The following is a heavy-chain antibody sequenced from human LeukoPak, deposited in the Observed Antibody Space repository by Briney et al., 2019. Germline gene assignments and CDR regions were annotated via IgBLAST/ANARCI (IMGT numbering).Heavy chain of an antibody. CDR2: IYSGGST. D-gene: IGHD7-27*01. CDR3: ARDPTGDLDD. Sequence: SGTSLRLSCAVSGFAFSSLAMHWVRQAPGKGLEWVSVIYSGGSTYYADSVKGRFTISRDNSKNTLYLQMNSLRAEDTADYYCARDPTGDLDDWGQGTLVTVSS. J-gene: IGHJ4*02. CDR1: GFAFSSLA. V-gene: IGHV3-53*01.